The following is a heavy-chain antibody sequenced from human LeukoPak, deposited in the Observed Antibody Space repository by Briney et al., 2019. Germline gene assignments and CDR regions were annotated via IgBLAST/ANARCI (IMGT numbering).Heavy chain of an antibody. CDR3: ARDSSGWYYFDY. V-gene: IGHV1-69*05. CDR1: GGTFSSYA. Sequence: SVKVSCKASGGTFSSYAMSWVRQAPGQGLEWMGGIIPIFGTANYAQKFQGGVTITTDESTSTAYMELSSLRSEDTAVYYCARDSSGWYYFDYWGQGTLVTVSS. J-gene: IGHJ4*02. D-gene: IGHD6-19*01. CDR2: IIPIFGTA.